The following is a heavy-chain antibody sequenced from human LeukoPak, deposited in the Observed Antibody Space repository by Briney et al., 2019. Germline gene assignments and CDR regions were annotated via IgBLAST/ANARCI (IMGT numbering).Heavy chain of an antibody. CDR2: IKQDGSEK. Sequence: PGGSLRLSCAASGFTFSSYWMSWVRQAPGKGLEWVANIKQDGSEKYYVDSVKGRFTISRDNAKNSLYLQMNSLRAEDTAVYYCARDHSSGKDAFDIWGQGTMVTVSS. V-gene: IGHV3-7*01. CDR3: ARDHSSGKDAFDI. CDR1: GFTFSSYW. J-gene: IGHJ3*02. D-gene: IGHD6-19*01.